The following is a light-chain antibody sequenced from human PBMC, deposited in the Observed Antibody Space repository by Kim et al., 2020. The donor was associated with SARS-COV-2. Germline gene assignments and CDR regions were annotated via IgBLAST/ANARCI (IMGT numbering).Light chain of an antibody. CDR1: QSVSSN. V-gene: IGKV3-15*01. CDR2: GAS. Sequence: VAPGERATLSCRASQSVSSNLAWYQQKPGQAPRLLIYGASTRATDIPARFSGSGSGTEFTLTISSLQSEDFAVYYCQHYNNWPYTFGQGTKLEI. J-gene: IGKJ2*01. CDR3: QHYNNWPYT.